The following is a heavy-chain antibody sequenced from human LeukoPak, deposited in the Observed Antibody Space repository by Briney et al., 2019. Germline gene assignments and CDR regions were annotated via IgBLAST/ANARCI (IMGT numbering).Heavy chain of an antibody. Sequence: SETLSLTCTVSGGSISSGGYYWSWIRQHPGKGLEWIGYIYYSGCTYYNPSLKSRVTISVDTSKNQFSLKLSSVTAADTAVYYCARARKGYYGMDVWGQGTTVTVSS. CDR1: GGSISSGGYY. D-gene: IGHD2/OR15-2a*01. CDR2: IYYSGCT. V-gene: IGHV4-31*03. J-gene: IGHJ6*02. CDR3: ARARKGYYGMDV.